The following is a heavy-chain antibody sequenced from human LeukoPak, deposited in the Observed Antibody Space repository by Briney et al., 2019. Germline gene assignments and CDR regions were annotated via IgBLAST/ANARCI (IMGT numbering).Heavy chain of an antibody. CDR1: GFTFSSHL. Sequence: GGSLRLSCAASGFTFSSHLMHWVRQAPGKGLEWVSAISGSGGATYYADSVKGRFTISRDNSKNTLYLQMNSLRAEDTAVYYCANGGGSLFDYWGQGTLVTVSS. CDR2: ISGSGGAT. D-gene: IGHD1-26*01. J-gene: IGHJ4*02. V-gene: IGHV3-23*01. CDR3: ANGGGSLFDY.